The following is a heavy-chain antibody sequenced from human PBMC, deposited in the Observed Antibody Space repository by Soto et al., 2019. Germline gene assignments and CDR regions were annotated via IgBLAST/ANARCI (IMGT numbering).Heavy chain of an antibody. CDR2: INSDGGST. CDR1: GFTFSSYW. Sequence: GGSLRLSCAASGFTFSSYWMHWVRQAPGKGLVWVSRINSDGGSTSYADSVKGRFTISRDNAKNTLYLQMNSLRAEDTAVYYCARECYDFWSGYPIGMDVWGQGTTVTVSS. CDR3: ARECYDFWSGYPIGMDV. V-gene: IGHV3-74*01. J-gene: IGHJ6*02. D-gene: IGHD3-3*01.